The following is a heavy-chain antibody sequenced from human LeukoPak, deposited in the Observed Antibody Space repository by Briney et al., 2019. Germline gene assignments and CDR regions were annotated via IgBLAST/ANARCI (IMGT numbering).Heavy chain of an antibody. V-gene: IGHV3-9*01. J-gene: IGHJ4*02. CDR1: GFTIHDHA. Sequence: PGRSLRLSCVGSGFTIHDHAMHWVRQAPGKGLEWVSGIDWNSGRIGYADSVKGRFTISRDNAKNSLYLQMNSLRAEDTAVYYCASSKDHSSSWYKDFWGQGTLVTVSS. CDR2: IDWNSGRI. CDR3: ASSKDHSSSWYKDF. D-gene: IGHD6-13*01.